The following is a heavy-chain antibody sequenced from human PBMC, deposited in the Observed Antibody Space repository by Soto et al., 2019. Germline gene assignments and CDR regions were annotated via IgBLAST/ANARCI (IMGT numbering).Heavy chain of an antibody. Sequence: QLQLQESGSGLVKPSQTLSLTCAVSGGSISSGNSYSWSWIRQPPGKGLEWIGSISHTGSTSYNPSLKGRVTMSVDKSKNQFSLKLSSLTAADMAVYYCARAVAPYLGTWFDPWGQGTLVIVSS. V-gene: IGHV4-30-2*01. CDR2: ISHTGST. CDR3: ARAVAPYLGTWFDP. J-gene: IGHJ5*02. CDR1: GGSISSGNSYS. D-gene: IGHD3-16*01.